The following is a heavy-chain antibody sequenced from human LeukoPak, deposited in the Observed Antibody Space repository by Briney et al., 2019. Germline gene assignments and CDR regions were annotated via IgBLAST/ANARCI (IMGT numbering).Heavy chain of an antibody. D-gene: IGHD2-21*02. V-gene: IGHV1-18*01. CDR3: ARYGAVTANFDY. Sequence: ASVKVSCKASGYTFTSYGISWVRQAPGQGLEWMGWISAYNGNTNYAQKLQGRVTMTTDTSTSKAYMELRNLRSDDTAVYYCARYGAVTANFDYWGQETLVTVSS. CDR1: GYTFTSYG. J-gene: IGHJ4*02. CDR2: ISAYNGNT.